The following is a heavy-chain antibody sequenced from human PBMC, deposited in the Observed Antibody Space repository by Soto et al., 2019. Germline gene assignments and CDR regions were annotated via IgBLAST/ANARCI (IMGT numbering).Heavy chain of an antibody. J-gene: IGHJ4*02. CDR2: IIPILGIA. Sequence: QVQLVQSGAEVKKPGSSMKVSCKASGGTFSSYTISWVRQAPGQGLEWMGRIIPILGIANYAQKFQGRVTITADKSTSTAYMELSSLRSEDTAVYYCARDKGPRGGSSIGCDYWGQGTLVTVSS. V-gene: IGHV1-69*08. D-gene: IGHD2-15*01. CDR3: ARDKGPRGGSSIGCDY. CDR1: GGTFSSYT.